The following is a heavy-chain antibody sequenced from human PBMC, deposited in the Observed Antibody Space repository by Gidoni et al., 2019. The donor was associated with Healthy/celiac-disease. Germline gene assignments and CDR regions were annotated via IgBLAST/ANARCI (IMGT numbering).Heavy chain of an antibody. D-gene: IGHD6-13*01. Sequence: QVQLQQWGAGRLKPSETLSLTCAVYGGSFSGYYWSWIRQPPGKGLEWIGASNHSGSTNYNPSLKRRVTISVDTSKNQFSLKLSSVTAADTAVYYCARLEQQLVQGLDYWGQGTLVTVSS. J-gene: IGHJ4*02. CDR1: GGSFSGYY. V-gene: IGHV4-34*01. CDR3: ARLEQQLVQGLDY. CDR2: SNHSGST.